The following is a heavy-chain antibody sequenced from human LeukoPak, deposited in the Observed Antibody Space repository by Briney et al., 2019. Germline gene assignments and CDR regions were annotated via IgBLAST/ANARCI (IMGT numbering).Heavy chain of an antibody. CDR3: AKASVWTMVRVVSYFDD. D-gene: IGHD3-10*01. CDR2: IRGSGGNT. J-gene: IGHJ4*02. V-gene: IGHV3-23*01. CDR1: GFPFSSYA. Sequence: GGPLSLSGEAPGFPFSSYAMSGFRQAPGKGLEWASGIRGSGGNTWYADSVKGRFTISRDNSKKTLYLQMHSLRAEDTAVYYCAKASVWTMVRVVSYFDDWGQGIQVTVSS.